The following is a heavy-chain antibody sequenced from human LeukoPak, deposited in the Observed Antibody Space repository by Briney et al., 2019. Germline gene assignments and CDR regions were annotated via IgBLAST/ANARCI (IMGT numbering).Heavy chain of an antibody. CDR2: ISHTGGNA. V-gene: IGHV3-23*01. D-gene: IGHD5-24*01. CDR3: ARDIQLST. J-gene: IGHJ3*01. Sequence: PGGSLRLSCAASGFTFSSSAMSWVRQAPGKGLEWVSLISHTGGNAYYADSVRGRFTTSRDNSKNTLYLQMNSLRAEDTAIYYCARDIQLSTWGLGTMVTVSS. CDR1: GFTFSSSA.